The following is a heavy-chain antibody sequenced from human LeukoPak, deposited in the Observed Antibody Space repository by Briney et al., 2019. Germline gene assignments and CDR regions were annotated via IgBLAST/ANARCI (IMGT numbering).Heavy chain of an antibody. CDR3: AKDDGGSPPDAFDI. J-gene: IGHJ3*02. CDR2: ISYSGGRT. D-gene: IGHD1-26*01. Sequence: GGSLRLSCAASGFTFSSYAMSWVRQAPGKGLEWVSTISYSGGRTDYADSVKGRFAISRDSSQNTLYLQMNGLRGDDTAIYYCAKDDGGSPPDAFDIWGQGTLVSVSS. V-gene: IGHV3-23*01. CDR1: GFTFSSYA.